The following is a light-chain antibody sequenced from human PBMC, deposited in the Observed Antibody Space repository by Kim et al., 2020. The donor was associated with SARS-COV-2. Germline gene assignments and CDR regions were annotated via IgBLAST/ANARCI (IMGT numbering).Light chain of an antibody. Sequence: SGSPGGRATLSREASQSSRNGVAWYQQTPGQAPRLLVYGGSTRATGVPLRISGSVSGTHFTLIVSSLQPEDSGVYYCQQYNNWPLTFGGGTKVEI. CDR1: QSSRNG. J-gene: IGKJ4*01. CDR2: GGS. V-gene: IGKV3-15*01. CDR3: QQYNNWPLT.